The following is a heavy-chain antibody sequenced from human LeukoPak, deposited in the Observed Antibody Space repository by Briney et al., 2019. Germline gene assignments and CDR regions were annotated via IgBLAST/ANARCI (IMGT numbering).Heavy chain of an antibody. V-gene: IGHV4-59*01. J-gene: IGHJ5*02. CDR3: ATYYYGSGSYTGWLDP. Sequence: SGTLSLTCTVSGGSISSYYWSWIRQPPGKGLEWIGYIYYSGSTNYNPSLKSRVTISVDTSKNQFSLKLSSVTAADTAVYYCATYYYGSGSYTGWLDPWGQGTLVTVSS. D-gene: IGHD3-10*01. CDR2: IYYSGST. CDR1: GGSISSYY.